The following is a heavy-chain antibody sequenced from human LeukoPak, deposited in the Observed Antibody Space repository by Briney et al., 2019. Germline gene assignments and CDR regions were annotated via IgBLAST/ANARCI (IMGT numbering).Heavy chain of an antibody. CDR2: IYYSGST. CDR1: GGSISSGGYY. V-gene: IGHV4-31*03. D-gene: IGHD1-26*01. J-gene: IGHJ6*02. Sequence: SETLSLTCTVSGGSISSGGYYWSWIRQNPGKGLEWIGYIYYSGSTYYNPSLKSRVTISVDTSKNQFSLKLSSVTAADTAVYYCARDRLAVGATGLDYGMDVWGQGTTVTVSS. CDR3: ARDRLAVGATGLDYGMDV.